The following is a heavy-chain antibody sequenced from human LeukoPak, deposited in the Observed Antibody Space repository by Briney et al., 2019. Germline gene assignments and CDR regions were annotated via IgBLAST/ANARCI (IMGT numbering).Heavy chain of an antibody. J-gene: IGHJ6*02. CDR3: ARAGTTVTEGPRYYYYGMDV. CDR1: GFTFSSYS. D-gene: IGHD4-11*01. V-gene: IGHV3-21*01. Sequence: GGSLRLSCAASGFTFSSYSMNWVRQAPGKGLEWVSSISSSSSYIYYADSVKGRFTISRGNAKNSLYLQMNSLRAEDTAVYYCARAGTTVTEGPRYYYYGMDVWGQGTTVTVSS. CDR2: ISSSSSYI.